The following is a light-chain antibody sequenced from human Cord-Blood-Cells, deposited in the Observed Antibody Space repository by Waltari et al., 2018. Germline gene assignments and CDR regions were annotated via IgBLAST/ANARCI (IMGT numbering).Light chain of an antibody. CDR1: SSDVGGYNY. J-gene: IGLJ1*01. V-gene: IGLV2-14*01. Sequence: QSALPQPASVSVSPGQSITIYCTGTSSDVGGYNYVSWYQQHPGKAPKLMIYDVSNRPSGVSNRFSGSKSGNTASLTISGRQAEDEADYYCSSYTSSSTLVFGTGTKVTVL. CDR2: DVS. CDR3: SSYTSSSTLV.